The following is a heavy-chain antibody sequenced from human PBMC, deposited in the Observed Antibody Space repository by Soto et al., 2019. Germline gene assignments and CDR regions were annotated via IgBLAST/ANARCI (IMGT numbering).Heavy chain of an antibody. D-gene: IGHD6-13*01. Sequence: GGSLRLSCAASGFTFSSYGMHWVRQAPGKGLEWVAVISYDGSNKYYADSVKGRFTISRDNSKNTLYLQMNSLRAEDTALYYCAKERESGSSWYWFDPWGQGTLVTVSS. J-gene: IGHJ5*02. CDR2: ISYDGSNK. CDR1: GFTFSSYG. V-gene: IGHV3-30*18. CDR3: AKERESGSSWYWFDP.